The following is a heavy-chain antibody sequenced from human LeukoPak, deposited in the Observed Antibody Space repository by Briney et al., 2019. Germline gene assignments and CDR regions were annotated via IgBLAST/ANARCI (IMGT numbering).Heavy chain of an antibody. D-gene: IGHD3-10*01. V-gene: IGHV1-2*02. CDR3: ARFGTYYYGSGAVGYFDY. J-gene: IGHJ4*02. CDR1: GYTFTGYY. CDR2: INPNSGGT. Sequence: ASVKVSCKASGYTFTGYYMHWVRQAPGQGLEWMGWINPNSGGTNYAQKFQGRVTMTRDTSISTAYMELSRPRSDDTAVYYCARFGTYYYGSGAVGYFDYWGQGTLVTVSS.